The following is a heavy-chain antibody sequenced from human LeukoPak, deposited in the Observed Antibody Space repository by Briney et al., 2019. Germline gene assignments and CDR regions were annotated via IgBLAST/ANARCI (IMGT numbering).Heavy chain of an antibody. D-gene: IGHD6-19*01. Sequence: KTGGSLRLSCAASGFTFSSYSMNWVRQAPGKGLEWVSSISSSSSYIYYADSVKGRFTISRDNAKNSLYLQMNSLRAEDTAVYYCASVSSRVAGIGYFDYWGQGTLVTVSS. CDR3: ASVSSRVAGIGYFDY. J-gene: IGHJ4*02. CDR1: GFTFSSYS. V-gene: IGHV3-21*01. CDR2: ISSSSSYI.